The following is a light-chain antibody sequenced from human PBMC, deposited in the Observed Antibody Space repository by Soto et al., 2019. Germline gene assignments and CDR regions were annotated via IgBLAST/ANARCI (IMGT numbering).Light chain of an antibody. V-gene: IGKV1-5*03. CDR3: QQYNTYPLT. Sequence: DIQMTQSPSTLSASVGDRVTITCRASQSIRSWLAWYQQKPGKAPKLLIFKASSLESGVPSRFSGRGSGTEFTLTISSLQPDDFATYYCQQYNTYPLTFGGGTKVELK. CDR2: KAS. J-gene: IGKJ4*01. CDR1: QSIRSW.